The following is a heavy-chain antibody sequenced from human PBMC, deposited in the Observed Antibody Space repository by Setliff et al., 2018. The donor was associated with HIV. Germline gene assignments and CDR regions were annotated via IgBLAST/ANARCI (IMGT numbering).Heavy chain of an antibody. CDR2: IYTSGST. V-gene: IGHV4-4*08. Sequence: ASETLSLTCTVSGGSISSYYWSWIRQPPGKGLEWIGYIYTSGSTNYNSSLKSRVTISVDTSKNQFSLKLSSVTAADTAVYYCARVALHCSSTSCFAGDYYYYMDVWGKGTTVTVSS. D-gene: IGHD2-2*01. J-gene: IGHJ6*03. CDR1: GGSISSYY. CDR3: ARVALHCSSTSCFAGDYYYYMDV.